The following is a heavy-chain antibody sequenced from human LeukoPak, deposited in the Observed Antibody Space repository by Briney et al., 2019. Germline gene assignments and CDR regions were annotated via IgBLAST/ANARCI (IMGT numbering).Heavy chain of an antibody. CDR2: VNQSGST. CDR1: GASISRYY. Sequence: PSETLSLTCTVSGASISRYYWSWIRQPPGKGLEWIGEVNQSGSTNYNPSLKSRVTISVDTSKNQFSLKLTSVTAADTAVYYCARDGPTQTWYFDLWGRGTLVTVSS. CDR3: ARDGPTQTWYFDL. V-gene: IGHV4-34*01. J-gene: IGHJ2*01.